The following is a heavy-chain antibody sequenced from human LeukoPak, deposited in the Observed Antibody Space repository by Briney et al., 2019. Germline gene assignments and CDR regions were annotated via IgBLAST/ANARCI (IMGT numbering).Heavy chain of an antibody. D-gene: IGHD2-15*01. Sequence: GASVKVSCKVSGYTLTELSMHWVRQAPGKGLEWMGGFDPEDGETIYAQKFQGRATMTEDTSTDTAYMELSSLRSEDTAVYYCATDVSSGGSCCLFDYWGQGTLVTVSS. CDR3: ATDVSSGGSCCLFDY. CDR2: FDPEDGET. J-gene: IGHJ4*02. CDR1: GYTLTELS. V-gene: IGHV1-24*01.